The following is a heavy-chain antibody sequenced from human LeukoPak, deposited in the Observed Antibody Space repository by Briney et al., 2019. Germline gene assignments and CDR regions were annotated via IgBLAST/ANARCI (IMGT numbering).Heavy chain of an antibody. V-gene: IGHV1-69*13. CDR3: ARGIVVVPAASSGFDP. Sequence: ASVKVSCKASGGTFSSYAISWVRQAPGQGLEWMGGIIPIFGTANYAQKFQGRVTITADESTSTAYMELSSLRSEDTAVHYCARGIVVVPAASSGFDPWGQGTLVTVSS. D-gene: IGHD2-2*01. J-gene: IGHJ5*02. CDR1: GGTFSSYA. CDR2: IIPIFGTA.